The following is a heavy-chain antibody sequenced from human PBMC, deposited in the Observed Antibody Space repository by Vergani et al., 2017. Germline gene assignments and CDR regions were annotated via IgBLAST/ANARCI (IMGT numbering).Heavy chain of an antibody. CDR1: RYSFTSYW. V-gene: IGHV5-51*01. Sequence: EVQLVQSGAEVKKPGESLMISCKGSRYSFTSYWIGWVRQMPGKGLEWMGIIYPGDSDTRYSPSFQGQVTISADKSISTAYLQWSSLKASDTAMYYCARHRGWGLVVVAATPWYYYYGMDVWGQXP. CDR2: IYPGDSDT. D-gene: IGHD2-15*01. J-gene: IGHJ6*02. CDR3: ARHRGWGLVVVAATPWYYYYGMDV.